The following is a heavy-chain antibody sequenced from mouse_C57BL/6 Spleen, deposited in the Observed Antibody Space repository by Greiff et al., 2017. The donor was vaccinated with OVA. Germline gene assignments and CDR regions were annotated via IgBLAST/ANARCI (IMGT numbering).Heavy chain of an antibody. CDR1: GYTFTSYW. D-gene: IGHD2-5*01. CDR2: IDPSDSET. J-gene: IGHJ4*01. CDR3: ARDYYSSNYYAMDY. V-gene: IGHV1-52*01. Sequence: QQSCKASGYTFTSYWMHWVKQRPIQGLEWIGNIDPSDSETHYNQKFKDKATLTVDKSSSTAYMQLSSLTSEDSAVYYCARDYYSSNYYAMDYWGQGTSVTVSS.